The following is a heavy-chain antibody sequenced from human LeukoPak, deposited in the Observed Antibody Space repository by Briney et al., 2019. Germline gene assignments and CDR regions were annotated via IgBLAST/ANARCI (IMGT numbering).Heavy chain of an antibody. J-gene: IGHJ5*02. D-gene: IGHD3-16*01. Sequence: ASVNVSCKASGGTFSSYAISWVRQAPGQGLEWMGGIIPIFGTANYAQKCHGRVTITADESTSTAYMELSSLRSEDTAVYYCAREVRGMPNWFDPWGQGTLVTVSS. CDR1: GGTFSSYA. CDR3: AREVRGMPNWFDP. CDR2: IIPIFGTA. V-gene: IGHV1-69*13.